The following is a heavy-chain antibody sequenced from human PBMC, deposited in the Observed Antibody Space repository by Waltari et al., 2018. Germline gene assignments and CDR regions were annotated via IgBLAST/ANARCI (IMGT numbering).Heavy chain of an antibody. CDR3: ARQDVAVVVDVLDAFNI. CDR2: SYPGNSET. V-gene: IGHV5-51*01. CDR1: GYRLSRDW. J-gene: IGHJ3*02. D-gene: IGHD2-15*01. Sequence: EVQLVQSGAEVKKQGESLNISCRDSGYRLSRDWIGRVRQMPGKGLEWMGLSYPGNSETKYSPAFQGQVTFSADKSINTAYLQWNSLKDSDSAMYYCARQDVAVVVDVLDAFNIWGQGTKVTVSS.